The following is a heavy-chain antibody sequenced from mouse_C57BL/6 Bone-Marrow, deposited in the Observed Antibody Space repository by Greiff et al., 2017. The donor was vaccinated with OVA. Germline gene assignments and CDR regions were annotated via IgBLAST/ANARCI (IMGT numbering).Heavy chain of an antibody. D-gene: IGHD2-5*01. CDR2: IHPNSGST. J-gene: IGHJ1*03. Sequence: QVQLQQPGAELVKPGASVKLSCKASGYTFTSYWMHWVKQWPGQGLEWIGMIHPNSGSTNYNEKFKSKATLTVDKSSSTAYMQLSSLTSEDSAVYYCARGDYSNFYWYFDVWGTGTTVTVSS. CDR1: GYTFTSYW. CDR3: ARGDYSNFYWYFDV. V-gene: IGHV1-64*01.